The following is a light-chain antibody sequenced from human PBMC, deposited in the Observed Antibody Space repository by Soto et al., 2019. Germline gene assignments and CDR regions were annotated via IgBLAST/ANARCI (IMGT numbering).Light chain of an antibody. CDR3: AAWDDSLNGVV. Sequence: QSVLTQPPSASGPPGQRVTISCSGSNSNIGSDTVNWYQQLPGRAPKLLIYSTDQRPSGVPDRFSGSKSGTSASLAISGLRSEDEAEYYCAAWDDSLNGVVFGGGTKLTVL. CDR1: NSNIGSDT. CDR2: STD. J-gene: IGLJ3*02. V-gene: IGLV1-44*01.